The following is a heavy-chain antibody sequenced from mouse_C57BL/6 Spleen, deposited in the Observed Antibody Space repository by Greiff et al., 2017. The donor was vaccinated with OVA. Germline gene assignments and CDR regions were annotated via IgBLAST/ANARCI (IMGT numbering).Heavy chain of an antibody. V-gene: IGHV1-69*01. D-gene: IGHD2-5*01. CDR2: IDPSDSYT. J-gene: IGHJ3*01. CDR3: ARRASNGFAY. CDR1: GYTFTSYW. Sequence: QVQLQQPGAELVMPGASVKLSCKASGYTFTSYWMHWVKQRPGQGLEWIGEIDPSDSYTNYNQKFKGKSTMTVDKSSSTAYMQLSSLTSEDSAVYYSARRASNGFAYWGQGTLVTVSA.